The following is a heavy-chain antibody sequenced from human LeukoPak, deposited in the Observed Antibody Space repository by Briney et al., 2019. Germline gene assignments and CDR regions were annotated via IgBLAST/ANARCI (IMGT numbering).Heavy chain of an antibody. CDR2: IYTSGST. CDR3: ARGWESWFGESRGPFDY. CDR1: GGSISSYY. V-gene: IGHV4-4*07. D-gene: IGHD3-10*01. J-gene: IGHJ4*02. Sequence: SETLSLTCTVSGGSISSYYWSWIRQPAGKGLEWIGRIYTSGSTNYNPSLKSRVTISVDTSKNQFSLKLSSVTAVDTAVYYCARGWESWFGESRGPFDYWGQGTLVTVSS.